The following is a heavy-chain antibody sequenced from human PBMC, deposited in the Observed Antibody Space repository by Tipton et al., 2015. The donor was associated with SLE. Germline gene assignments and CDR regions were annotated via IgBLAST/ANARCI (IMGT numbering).Heavy chain of an antibody. J-gene: IGHJ6*02. CDR2: IYHRGST. CDR1: GDSITSYY. V-gene: IGHV4-59*12. D-gene: IGHD3-10*01. CDR3: ARPERGVRLGMDV. Sequence: TLSLTCNVSGDSITSYYWSWLRQPPGKGLEWIGFIYHRGSTYYNPSLKSRVTISVDTSKNQFSLKLSSVTAADTAVYYCARPERGVRLGMDVWGQGTTVTVSS.